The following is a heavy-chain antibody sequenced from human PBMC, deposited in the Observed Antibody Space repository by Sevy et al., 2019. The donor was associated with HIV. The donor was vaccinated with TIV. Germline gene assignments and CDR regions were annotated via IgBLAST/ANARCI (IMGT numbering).Heavy chain of an antibody. D-gene: IGHD1-26*01. CDR1: GFSFINAW. CDR2: IRSKADGGTA. CDR3: TTVLGWEGTSDY. J-gene: IGHJ4*01. V-gene: IGHV3-15*07. Sequence: GGYLRLSCAASGFSFINAWMNWVRQAPGKGLEWVGRIRSKADGGTAGYAAPVQGRIIISRDDSENTLYLQMNSLRTEDTAIYYCTTVLGWEGTSDYWGHGTLVTVSS.